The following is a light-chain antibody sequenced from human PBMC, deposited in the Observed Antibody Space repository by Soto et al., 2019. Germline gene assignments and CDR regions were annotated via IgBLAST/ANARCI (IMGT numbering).Light chain of an antibody. CDR2: DVT. J-gene: IGLJ7*01. Sequence: QSVLTQPRSVSGSPGQSVTISCTGTSTDVGNYNYVSWYQQYPGIAPKLMIYDVTKRPSGVPDRFSGSKSGNTASLTISGLQAEDEADYYGCSYAGRYTAVFGGGTKLTVL. CDR3: CSYAGRYTAV. CDR1: STDVGNYNY. V-gene: IGLV2-11*01.